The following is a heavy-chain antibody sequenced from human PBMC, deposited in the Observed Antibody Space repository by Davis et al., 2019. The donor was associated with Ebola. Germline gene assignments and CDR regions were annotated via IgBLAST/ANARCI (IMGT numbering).Heavy chain of an antibody. CDR1: GYSFTTYW. J-gene: IGHJ6*02. CDR2: IYPGDSET. CDR3: ARHCISTSCSPLYYYGMDV. Sequence: GESLKISCKGSGYSFTTYWIAWVRQPPAKGLECMGIIYPGDSETRYSPSFQGQVTISADKSITTAYLQWSSLKASDTAMYYCARHCISTSCSPLYYYGMDVWGQGTTVTVSS. D-gene: IGHD2-2*01. V-gene: IGHV5-51*01.